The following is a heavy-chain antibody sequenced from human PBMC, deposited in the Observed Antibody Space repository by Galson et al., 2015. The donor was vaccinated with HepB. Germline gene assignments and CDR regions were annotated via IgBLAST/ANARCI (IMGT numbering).Heavy chain of an antibody. CDR2: INRDGTPL. V-gene: IGHV3-74*03. D-gene: IGHD6-19*01. Sequence: SLRLSCAASGLTPHTHWRHWVRQAPREGLVGVSRINRDGTPLTHAASVKGRFIISRDNAQNTLYLQMNNLTAEDTAMYYCARGRVAGRLGYWGQGTQVTVSS. CDR3: ARGRVAGRLGY. CDR1: GLTPHTHW. J-gene: IGHJ4*02.